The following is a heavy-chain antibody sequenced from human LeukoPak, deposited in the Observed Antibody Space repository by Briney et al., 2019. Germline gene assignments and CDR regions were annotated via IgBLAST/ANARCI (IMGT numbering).Heavy chain of an antibody. Sequence: SQTLSLTCTVSGGSISSGSYYWSWIRQPAGKGLEWIGRIYTSGSTNYNPSLKSRVTISVDTSKNQFSLKLSSVTAADTAVYYCARRADCFDYWGQGTLVTVSS. J-gene: IGHJ4*02. V-gene: IGHV4-61*02. CDR1: GGSISSGSYY. CDR3: ARRADCFDY. CDR2: IYTSGST.